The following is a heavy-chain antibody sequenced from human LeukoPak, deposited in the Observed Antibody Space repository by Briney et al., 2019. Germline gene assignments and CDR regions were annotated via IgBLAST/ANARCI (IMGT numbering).Heavy chain of an antibody. CDR2: IKQDGSEK. V-gene: IGHV3-7*01. CDR1: GFTFSSYW. CDR3: ARDQSVEMATIEYFQH. J-gene: IGHJ1*01. Sequence: GGSLRLSCAASGFTFSSYWMSWVRQAPGKGLEWVANIKQDGSEKYYVDSVKGRFTISRDNAKNSLYLQMNSLRAEDTAVYYCARDQSVEMATIEYFQHWGQGTLVTVSS. D-gene: IGHD5-24*01.